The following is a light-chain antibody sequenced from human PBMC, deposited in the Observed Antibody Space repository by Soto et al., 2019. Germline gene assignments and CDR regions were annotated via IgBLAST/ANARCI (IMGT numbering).Light chain of an antibody. V-gene: IGKV3-20*01. CDR2: GAS. Sequence: EIVLTQSPGTLSLSPGERDTLSCRASQSVSSSYLAWYQQKPGQAPRLLIYGASSRATGIPDRLSGSGSGTDFTLTISRLEPEDFAVYYCQQYGSSPPTFGQGTKVDIK. CDR3: QQYGSSPPT. J-gene: IGKJ1*01. CDR1: QSVSSSY.